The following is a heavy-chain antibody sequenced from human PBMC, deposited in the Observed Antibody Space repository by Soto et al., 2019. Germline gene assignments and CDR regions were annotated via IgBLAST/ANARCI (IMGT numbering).Heavy chain of an antibody. CDR2: MNPNNGNT. CDR1: GYTFTSYD. Sequence: GASVKVSCKASGYTFTSYDINWVRQATGQGFEWMGWMNPNNGNTNYAQKLQGRVTMTTDTSTSTAYMELRSLRSDDTAVYYCARAYIVATPTELGYWGQGTLVTVSS. D-gene: IGHD5-12*01. CDR3: ARAYIVATPTELGY. J-gene: IGHJ4*02. V-gene: IGHV1-18*01.